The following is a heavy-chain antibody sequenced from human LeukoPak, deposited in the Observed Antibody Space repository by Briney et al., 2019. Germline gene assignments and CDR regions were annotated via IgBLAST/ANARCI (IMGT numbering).Heavy chain of an antibody. CDR2: ISGSSSII. V-gene: IGHV3-48*02. Sequence: GGSLRLSCAASGFTFSTYAMNWVRQAPGKGLEWVSYISGSSSIIYYADSVQGRFTISRDNAKNSLYLQMNSLRDEDTAVYYCATDRTASWGQGTLVTVSS. D-gene: IGHD3-22*01. J-gene: IGHJ5*02. CDR3: ATDRTAS. CDR1: GFTFSTYA.